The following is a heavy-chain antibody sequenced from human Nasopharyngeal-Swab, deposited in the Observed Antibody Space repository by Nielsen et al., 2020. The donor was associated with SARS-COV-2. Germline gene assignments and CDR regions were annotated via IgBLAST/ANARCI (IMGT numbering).Heavy chain of an antibody. CDR2: IYYSGST. J-gene: IGHJ4*02. V-gene: IGHV4-39*01. D-gene: IGHD3-22*01. Sequence: GSLRLSCTVSGGSISSSSYYWGWIRQPPGKGLEWIGSIYYSGSTYYNPSLKSRVTISVDTSKNQFSLKLSSVTAADTAVYYCARLGNYDSSGYSLDYWGQGTLVTVSS. CDR3: ARLGNYDSSGYSLDY. CDR1: GGSISSSSYY.